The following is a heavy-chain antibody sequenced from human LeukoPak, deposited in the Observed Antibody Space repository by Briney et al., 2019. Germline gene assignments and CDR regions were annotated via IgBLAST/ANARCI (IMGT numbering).Heavy chain of an antibody. V-gene: IGHV4-39*07. CDR3: ARAVYSSGSYGFDP. D-gene: IGHD6-19*01. CDR2: IYYSGST. CDR1: GGSISSSSNY. Sequence: SETLSLTCTVSGGSISSSSNYWGWIRQPPGKGLEWIVNIYYSGSTYYNPSLKSRVTISIATSKNQFSLKLTSVTAADTAVYYCARAVYSSGSYGFDPWGQGTLVTVSS. J-gene: IGHJ5*02.